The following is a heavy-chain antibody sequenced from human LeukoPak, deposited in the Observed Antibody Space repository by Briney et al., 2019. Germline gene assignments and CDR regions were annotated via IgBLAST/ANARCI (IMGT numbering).Heavy chain of an antibody. CDR3: VKDVFLGFCSGGSCSAHFDY. CDR2: ISWNSGSI. Sequence: PGRPLRLSCAASGFTFDNYAMHWVRHAPGKGLEWVSGISWNSGSIVYVDSVKGRFTISRDNAKNSLYLQMDSLRPEDMALYYCVKDVFLGFCSGGSCSAHFDYWGQGTLVTVSS. CDR1: GFTFDNYA. J-gene: IGHJ4*02. D-gene: IGHD2-15*01. V-gene: IGHV3-9*03.